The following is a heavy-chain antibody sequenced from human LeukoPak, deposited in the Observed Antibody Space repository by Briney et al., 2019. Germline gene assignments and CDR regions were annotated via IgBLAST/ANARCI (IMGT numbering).Heavy chain of an antibody. CDR3: ARFRGSYRPLAYFDY. J-gene: IGHJ4*02. CDR2: INPNGGGT. D-gene: IGHD3-16*02. CDR1: GYTFTGYY. V-gene: IGHV1-2*02. Sequence: GASVKVSCKASGYTFTGYYMHWVRQAPGQGLEWMGWINPNGGGTNYAQKFQGRVTMTRDTSISTAYMELSRLRSDDTAVYYCARFRGSYRPLAYFDYWGQGTLVTVSS.